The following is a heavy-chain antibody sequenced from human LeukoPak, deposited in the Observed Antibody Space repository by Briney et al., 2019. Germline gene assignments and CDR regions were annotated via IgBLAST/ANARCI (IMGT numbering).Heavy chain of an antibody. CDR2: IYYSGST. V-gene: IGHV4-30-4*08. CDR1: GFTFSSYS. Sequence: LRLSCAASGFTFSSYSMNWVRQAPGKGLEWIGYIYYSGSTYYNPSLKSRVTISVDTSKNQFSLKLSSVTAADTAVYYCARANQERAAEFDYWGQGTLVTVSS. J-gene: IGHJ4*02. CDR3: ARANQERAAEFDY. D-gene: IGHD1-1*01.